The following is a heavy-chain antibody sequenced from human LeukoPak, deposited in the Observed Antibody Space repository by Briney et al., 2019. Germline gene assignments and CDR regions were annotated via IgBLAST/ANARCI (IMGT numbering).Heavy chain of an antibody. D-gene: IGHD3-10*01. V-gene: IGHV4-59*08. Sequence: PSETLSLTCTVSGGSISSYYWSWLRQPPGKGLEWIGYIHYSGNTNYNPSLRSRVTFSVDTSKNQFSLKLSSVTAADTAVYYCARQRLEIHYGSGSYWFDPWGQGTLVTVSS. CDR3: ARQRLEIHYGSGSYWFDP. CDR2: IHYSGNT. J-gene: IGHJ5*02. CDR1: GGSISSYY.